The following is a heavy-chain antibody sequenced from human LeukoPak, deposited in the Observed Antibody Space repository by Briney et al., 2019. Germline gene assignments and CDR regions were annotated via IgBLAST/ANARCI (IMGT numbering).Heavy chain of an antibody. CDR2: IIPIFGTA. D-gene: IGHD2-2*01. CDR1: GGTFSSYA. J-gene: IGHJ5*02. V-gene: IGHV1-69*13. CDR3: ARAPVPAASGGYNWFDP. Sequence: SVKVSCKASGGTFSSYAISWVRQAPGQGLEWMGGIIPIFGTANYAQKFQGRVTITADGSTSTAYMELNNLRSEDTAVYYCARAPVPAASGGYNWFDPWGQGTLVTVSS.